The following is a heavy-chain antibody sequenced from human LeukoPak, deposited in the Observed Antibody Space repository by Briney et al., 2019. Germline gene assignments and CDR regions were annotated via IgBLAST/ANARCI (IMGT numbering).Heavy chain of an antibody. CDR1: GYTFTGYY. D-gene: IGHD3-10*01. CDR2: INPNSGGT. Sequence: ASVKVSCKASGYTFTGYYMHWVRQAPGQGLEWMGWINPNSGGTNYAQKFQGRVTMTRDTSISTAYMELSRLRSDDTAVYYCARKESDYYYVDVWGKGTTVTVSS. V-gene: IGHV1-2*02. J-gene: IGHJ6*03. CDR3: ARKESDYYYVDV.